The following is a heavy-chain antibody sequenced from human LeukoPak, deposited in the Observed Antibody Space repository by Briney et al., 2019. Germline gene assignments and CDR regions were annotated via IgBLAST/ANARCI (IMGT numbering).Heavy chain of an antibody. CDR2: INPNSGGT. Sequence: ASVKVSCKASGYTFTGYYMHWVRQAPGQGLEWMGWINPNSGGTNYAQKFQGRVTMTRDTSISTAYMELSRLRSDDTAVYYCARRLVRGVIPYAFDIWGQGTMVTVSS. V-gene: IGHV1-2*02. D-gene: IGHD3-10*01. CDR1: GYTFTGYY. J-gene: IGHJ3*02. CDR3: ARRLVRGVIPYAFDI.